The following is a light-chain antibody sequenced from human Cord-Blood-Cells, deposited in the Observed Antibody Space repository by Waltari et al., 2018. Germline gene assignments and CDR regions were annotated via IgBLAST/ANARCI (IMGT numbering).Light chain of an antibody. Sequence: QSALTQPASVSGSPGQSITIPCTGTSSDVGSSNLVSWYQQHTGKAPKLMIYEGSRRPSGVSHRFSGSKSGNTASLTISGLQAEDEADYYCCSYAGSRRVFGGGTKLTVL. V-gene: IGLV2-23*01. CDR3: CSYAGSRRV. CDR1: SSDVGSSNL. CDR2: EGS. J-gene: IGLJ3*02.